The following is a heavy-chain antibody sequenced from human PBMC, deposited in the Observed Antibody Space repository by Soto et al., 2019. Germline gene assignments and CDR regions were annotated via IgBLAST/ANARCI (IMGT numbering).Heavy chain of an antibody. CDR1: GFTFSSYA. D-gene: IGHD3-22*01. J-gene: IGHJ4*02. V-gene: IGHV3-23*01. CDR2: ISGSGGST. CDR3: AKGGWRNVVVIYHFDY. Sequence: GGSLRLSCAASGFTFSSYAMSWVRQAPGKGLEWVSAISGSGGSTYYADSVKGRFTISRDNSKNTLYLQMNSLRAEDTAVYYCAKGGWRNVVVIYHFDYWGQGTLVTVSS.